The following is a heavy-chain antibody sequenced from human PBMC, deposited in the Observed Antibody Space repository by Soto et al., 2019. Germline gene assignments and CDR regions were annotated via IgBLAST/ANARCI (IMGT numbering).Heavy chain of an antibody. J-gene: IGHJ6*02. Sequence: QVQLVQSGAELKKPGSSVKVSCEASGGTFNSHTIIAWVRQALGQGPEWMGRIIPTLDIVDYAQKFQDRVTITADRPTNTAFMELRSLVSEDTAVYYCARDERGYNYVSDYGLDVWGQGTMVTVS. CDR2: IIPTLDIV. CDR1: GGTFNSHT. CDR3: ARDERGYNYVSDYGLDV. D-gene: IGHD5-18*01. V-gene: IGHV1-69*08.